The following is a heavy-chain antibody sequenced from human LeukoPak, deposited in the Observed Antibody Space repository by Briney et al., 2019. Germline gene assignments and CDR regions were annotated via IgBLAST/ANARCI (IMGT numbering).Heavy chain of an antibody. Sequence: GESLKFSGKPSGYISFTLGSSGVRQMPGKGLEWMGIIYPGDSDTRYSPSFQGQVNISADKSISTTYLQWSSLKASDTAMYYCSGRVATSVLDYWGQGTLVTVSS. CDR1: GYISFTLG. D-gene: IGHD5-12*01. J-gene: IGHJ4*02. CDR3: SGRVATSVLDY. CDR2: IYPGDSDT. V-gene: IGHV5-51*01.